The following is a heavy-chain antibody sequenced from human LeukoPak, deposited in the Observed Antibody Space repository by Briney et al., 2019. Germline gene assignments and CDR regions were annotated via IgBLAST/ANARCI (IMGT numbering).Heavy chain of an antibody. D-gene: IGHD3-22*01. V-gene: IGHV1-18*01. CDR3: ARLTHYDSSGHPDAFDI. CDR1: GYTFTSYG. J-gene: IGHJ3*02. Sequence: GASVKVSCKASGYTFTSYGISWVRQAPGQGLEWMGWISAYNGNTNYAQKLQGRVTMTTDTSTSTAYMELRSLRSDDTAVYYCARLTHYDSSGHPDAFDIWGQGTMVTVSS. CDR2: ISAYNGNT.